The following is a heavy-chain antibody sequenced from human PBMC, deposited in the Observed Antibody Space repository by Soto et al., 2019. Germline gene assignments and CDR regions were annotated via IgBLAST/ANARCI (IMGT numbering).Heavy chain of an antibody. V-gene: IGHV4-30-4*01. Sequence: PSETLSLTCTVSGGSISSGDYYWSWIRQPPGKGLEWIGYIYYSGSTYYNPSLKGRVTISVDTSKNQFSLKLSSVTAADTAVYYCARAGDPFYFDYWGQGTLVTVSS. J-gene: IGHJ4*02. CDR2: IYYSGST. CDR1: GGSISSGDYY. CDR3: ARAGDPFYFDY.